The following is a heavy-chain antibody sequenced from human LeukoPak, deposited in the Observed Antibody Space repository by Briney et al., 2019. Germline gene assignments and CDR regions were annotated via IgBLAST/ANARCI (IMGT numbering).Heavy chain of an antibody. J-gene: IGHJ4*01. Sequence: SETLSLTCTVSGGSISTYYWTWIRQPPGKGLEWIAYIYYTGSTNYNPSLKSRVTISVDTSKNQFSLKLSSVTAADTAVYYCARDGDLDGQLVDFDYWGQGTLVTVSS. CDR3: ARDGDLDGQLVDFDY. CDR2: IYYTGST. V-gene: IGHV4-59*01. CDR1: GGSISTYY. D-gene: IGHD6-6*01.